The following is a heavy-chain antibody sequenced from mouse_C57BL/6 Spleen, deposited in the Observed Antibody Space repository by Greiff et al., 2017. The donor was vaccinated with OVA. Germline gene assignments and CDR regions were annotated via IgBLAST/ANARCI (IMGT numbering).Heavy chain of an antibody. Sequence: VQLKESGPGLVKPSQSLSLTCSVTGYSITSGYYWNWLRQFPGNKLEWMGYISYDGSNNYNPSLKNRISITRDTTKNQFFLKLKSVTTEDTATYYCARDGDYFDYWGQGTTLTVSS. J-gene: IGHJ2*01. CDR2: ISYDGSN. CDR1: GYSITSGYY. V-gene: IGHV3-6*01. D-gene: IGHD1-1*02. CDR3: ARDGDYFDY.